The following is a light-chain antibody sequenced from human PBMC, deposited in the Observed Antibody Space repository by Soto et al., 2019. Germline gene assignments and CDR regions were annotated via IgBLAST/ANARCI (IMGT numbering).Light chain of an antibody. J-gene: IGKJ4*01. CDR2: SAS. CDR1: QALRNY. CDR3: QQLSRYPLT. Sequence: DIRLTQSPSVLSASVGDTVTITCRASQALRNYLAWYQQKPGKAPDLLIYSASTLQSGVPSRFSGSGSETEFSLTIRALQPENFATYYCQQLSRYPLTFGGGTKVYIK. V-gene: IGKV1-9*01.